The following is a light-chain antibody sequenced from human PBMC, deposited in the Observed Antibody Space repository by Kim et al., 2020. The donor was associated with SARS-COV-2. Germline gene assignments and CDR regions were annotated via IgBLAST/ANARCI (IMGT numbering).Light chain of an antibody. CDR3: QQYSNWPLT. V-gene: IGKV3-15*01. J-gene: IGKJ4*01. CDR2: GAS. CDR1: QNVGDN. Sequence: VSPGERATLSCGASQNVGDNLAWYQQKPGQAPRLLMYGASTRATGIPARFSGSGSGTEFTLTISSLQSEDFAIYYCQQYSNWPLTFGGGTKVDIK.